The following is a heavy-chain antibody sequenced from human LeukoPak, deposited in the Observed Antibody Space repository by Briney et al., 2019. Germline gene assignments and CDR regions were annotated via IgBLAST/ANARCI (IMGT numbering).Heavy chain of an antibody. CDR3: VKDTYYYDSSGYYDY. Sequence: PGGSLRLSCAASGFTFSSYAMSWVRQAPGKGLEWVSAISGSGGSTYYADSVKGRFTISRDNSKNTLYLQMNSLRAEDTAVYYCVKDTYYYDSSGYYDYWGQGTLVTVSS. CDR2: ISGSGGST. V-gene: IGHV3-23*01. J-gene: IGHJ4*02. D-gene: IGHD3-22*01. CDR1: GFTFSSYA.